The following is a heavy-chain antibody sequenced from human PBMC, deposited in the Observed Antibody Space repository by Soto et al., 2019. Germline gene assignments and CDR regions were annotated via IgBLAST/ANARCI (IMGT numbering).Heavy chain of an antibody. V-gene: IGHV4-31*03. CDR3: ARTYGDYGEYLDY. D-gene: IGHD4-17*01. CDR1: GGSISSGGYY. CDR2: IYYSGST. J-gene: IGHJ4*02. Sequence: SEILSLTCTVSGGSISSGGYYWSWIRQHPGKGLEWIGYIYYSGSTYYNPSLKSRVTISVDTSKNQFSLKLSSVTAADTAVYYCARTYGDYGEYLDYWGQGTLVPVSS.